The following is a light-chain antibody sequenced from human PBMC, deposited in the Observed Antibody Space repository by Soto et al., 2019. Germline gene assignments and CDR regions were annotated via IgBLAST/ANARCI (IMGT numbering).Light chain of an antibody. J-gene: IGKJ1*01. CDR3: QQYDSSPKT. CDR2: DAS. V-gene: IGKV3-20*01. Sequence: DILLTQSPATLSLSRGERATLSCRASQSVGSSLAWFQQKPGQPPRLLIYDASNRATGIPDRFSGSGSGTDFTLTISRLEPEDFAVYYCQQYDSSPKTFGQGTKVDIK. CDR1: QSVGSS.